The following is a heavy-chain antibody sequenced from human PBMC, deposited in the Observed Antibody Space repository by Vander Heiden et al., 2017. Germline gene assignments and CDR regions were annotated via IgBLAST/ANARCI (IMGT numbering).Heavy chain of an antibody. CDR2: IKYDGSER. CDR3: ARGGSARFDY. J-gene: IGHJ4*02. Sequence: EVQLVESGGGLVQPGGSLRLSCAASEFRFSGYWMSWVGQAPGKGLGWVANIKYDGSERYYVDSVKGRFTISRDNAKNSVHLQMNSLRAEDTAVYYCARGGSARFDYWGQGTLVTVSS. CDR1: EFRFSGYW. V-gene: IGHV3-7*01.